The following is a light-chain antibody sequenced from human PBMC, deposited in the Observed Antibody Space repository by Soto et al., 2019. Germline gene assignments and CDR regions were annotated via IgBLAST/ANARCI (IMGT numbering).Light chain of an antibody. V-gene: IGKV3-15*01. CDR3: QQYHNWPIT. CDR1: ETVNSN. J-gene: IGKJ5*01. Sequence: EVVMTQSPATLSVSPGERATLSCRASETVNSNLAWYQQKPGQAPRLLMYDASTRATGISARFSGSGSGTEFTLTISSLQSEDFAVYYCQQYHNWPITFGQGTRLEI. CDR2: DAS.